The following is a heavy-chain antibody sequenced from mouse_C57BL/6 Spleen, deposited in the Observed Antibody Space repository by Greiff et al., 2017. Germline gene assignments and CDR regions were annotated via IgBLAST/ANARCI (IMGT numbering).Heavy chain of an antibody. Sequence: VQLQQPGTELVKPGASVKLSCKASGYTFTSYWMHWVKQRPGQGLEWIGNINPSNGGTKYNEKFKSKATLTVDKSSSTAYMQLSSLASEDSAVDYSARWLGRGSYFDYWGQGTTLTVSS. V-gene: IGHV1-53*01. D-gene: IGHD4-1*01. J-gene: IGHJ2*01. CDR2: INPSNGGT. CDR3: ARWLGRGSYFDY. CDR1: GYTFTSYW.